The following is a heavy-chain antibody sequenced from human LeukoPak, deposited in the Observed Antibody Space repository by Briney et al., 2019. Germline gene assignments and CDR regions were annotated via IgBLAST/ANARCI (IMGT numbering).Heavy chain of an antibody. D-gene: IGHD4-11*01. Sequence: GASVKVSCKVSGYTLTELFMHWVRQAPGKGLEWMGGFDPEDGETIYAQKFQGRVTMTEGTSTDTAYMELSSLRSEDTAVYYCATSKSPQTVDAFDIWGQGTMVTVSS. CDR1: GYTLTELF. CDR3: ATSKSPQTVDAFDI. V-gene: IGHV1-24*01. CDR2: FDPEDGET. J-gene: IGHJ3*02.